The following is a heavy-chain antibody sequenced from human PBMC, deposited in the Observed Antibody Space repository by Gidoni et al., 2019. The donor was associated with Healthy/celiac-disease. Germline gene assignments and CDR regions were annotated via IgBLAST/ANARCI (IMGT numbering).Heavy chain of an antibody. J-gene: IGHJ6*02. CDR1: GFTFGDYA. CDR3: TRAPDYGDYYYYYGMDV. V-gene: IGHV3-49*03. D-gene: IGHD4-17*01. CDR2: IRSKAYGGTT. Sequence: LVQPGRPLRLSCTASGFTFGDYAMSWFRQAPGKGLEWVGFIRSKAYGGTTEYAASVKGRFTISRDDSKSIAYLQMNSLKTEDTAVYYCTRAPDYGDYYYYYGMDVWGQGTTVTVSS.